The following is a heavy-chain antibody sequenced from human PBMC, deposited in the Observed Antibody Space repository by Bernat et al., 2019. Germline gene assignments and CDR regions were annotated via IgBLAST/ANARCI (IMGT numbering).Heavy chain of an antibody. Sequence: QLQLQESGPGLVKPSETLSLTCTVAGGSISSSSYYWGWIRQPPGKGLEWIGSIYYSGSTYYNPSLKSRVTISVDTSKNQFSLKLSSVTAADTAVYYCAKGAISGNYYKGFLDYWGQGTLVTVSS. V-gene: IGHV4-39*01. CDR2: IYYSGST. D-gene: IGHD3-10*01. CDR3: AKGAISGNYYKGFLDY. J-gene: IGHJ4*02. CDR1: GGSISSSSYY.